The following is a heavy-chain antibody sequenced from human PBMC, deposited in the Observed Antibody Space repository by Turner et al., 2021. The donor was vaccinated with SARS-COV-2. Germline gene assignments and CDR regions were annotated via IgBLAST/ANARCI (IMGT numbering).Heavy chain of an antibody. Sequence: DVQLVESGGGVVQPGGSLRLYCEASGFTFSSYSMTWVRQAPGKGLEWVSAISSSSSYIYYADAVKGRFTISRDNAKNSRYLQMNSLRDEDTAVYYCARDHRPVVVPAAKRAGSYYYGMDVWGQGTTVTVSS. D-gene: IGHD2-2*01. CDR2: ISSSSSYI. V-gene: IGHV3-21*01. J-gene: IGHJ6*02. CDR1: GFTFSSYS. CDR3: ARDHRPVVVPAAKRAGSYYYGMDV.